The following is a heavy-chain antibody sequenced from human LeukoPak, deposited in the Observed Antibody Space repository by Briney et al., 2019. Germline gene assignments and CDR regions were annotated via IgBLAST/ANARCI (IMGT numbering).Heavy chain of an antibody. D-gene: IGHD2-15*01. CDR2: ISGSGDIT. Sequence: GGSLRLSCAASGFTFSGYAMSWVRQAPGRGLEWVSTISGSGDITYYADSVKGRLTISRDNSKNTLYLQMNSLRAEDTAVYYCAKDRRSGGSCSDYWGQGTLVTVPS. J-gene: IGHJ4*02. CDR3: AKDRRSGGSCSDY. CDR1: GFTFSGYA. V-gene: IGHV3-23*01.